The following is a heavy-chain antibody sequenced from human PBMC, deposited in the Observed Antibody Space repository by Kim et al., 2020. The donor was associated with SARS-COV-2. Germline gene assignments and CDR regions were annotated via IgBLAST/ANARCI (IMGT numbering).Heavy chain of an antibody. CDR2: IYYSGST. CDR3: ARDPETGYCSSTSCYSPLYNWFDP. J-gene: IGHJ5*02. D-gene: IGHD2-2*01. CDR1: GGSINSSSYY. Sequence: SETLSLTCTVSGGSINSSSYYWGWIRQPPGKGLEWIGSIYYSGSTYYNPSLKSRVTISVDTSKNQFSLKLSSVTAADTAVYYCARDPETGYCSSTSCYSPLYNWFDPWGQGTLVTVSS. V-gene: IGHV4-39*07.